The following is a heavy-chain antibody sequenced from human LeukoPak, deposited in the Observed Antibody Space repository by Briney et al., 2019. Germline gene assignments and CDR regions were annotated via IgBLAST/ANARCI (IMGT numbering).Heavy chain of an antibody. CDR2: IIPIFGTA. V-gene: IGHV1-69*05. Sequence: GASVRVSCKASGGTFSSYAISWVRQAPGQGLEWMGGIIPIFGTANYAQKFQGRVTITTDESTSTAYMELSSLRSEDTAVYYRVVRTLDCSSTSCFLYYWGQGTLVTVSS. CDR1: GGTFSSYA. CDR3: VVRTLDCSSTSCFLYY. D-gene: IGHD2-2*01. J-gene: IGHJ4*02.